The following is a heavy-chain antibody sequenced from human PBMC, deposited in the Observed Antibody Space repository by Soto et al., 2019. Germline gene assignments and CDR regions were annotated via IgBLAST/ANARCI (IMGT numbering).Heavy chain of an antibody. J-gene: IGHJ4*02. Sequence: QVQLVESGGGAVQPGRSLRLSCAASGFTFSNNGIHRVRQAPGKGLEWVAVISSDGINKYYADSVKGRSTISRDNSKNTLFLQMYSLRVEDTAVYYCAMDLYGGSSRFDYWGQGTLVTVSS. CDR2: ISSDGINK. V-gene: IGHV3-30*03. CDR1: GFTFSNNG. D-gene: IGHD2-15*01. CDR3: AMDLYGGSSRFDY.